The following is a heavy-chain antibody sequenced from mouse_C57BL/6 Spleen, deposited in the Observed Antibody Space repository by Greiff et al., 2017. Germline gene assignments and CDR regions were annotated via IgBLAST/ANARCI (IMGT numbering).Heavy chain of an antibody. D-gene: IGHD6-5*01. CDR1: GFSLTSYG. CDR2: IWRGGST. J-gene: IGHJ4*01. V-gene: IGHV2-5*01. CDR3: AKKAPYDYYAMDY. Sequence: QVQLKESGPGLVQPSQSLSITCTVSGFSLTSYGVHWVRQSPGKGLEWLGVIWRGGSTDYNAAFMSRLSITKDNSKSQVFFKMNSLQADDTAIYXCAKKAPYDYYAMDYWGQGTSVTVSS.